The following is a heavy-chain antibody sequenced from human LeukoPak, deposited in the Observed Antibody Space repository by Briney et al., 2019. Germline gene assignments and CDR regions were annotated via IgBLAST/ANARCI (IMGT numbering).Heavy chain of an antibody. J-gene: IGHJ3*02. CDR2: ISSSGSTI. D-gene: IGHD5-18*01. V-gene: IGHV3-11*01. CDR1: GFTFSDYY. CDR3: ARGGYSYGTDDAFDI. Sequence: PGGSLRLSCAASGFTFSDYYMSWIRQAPGKGLEWVSYISSSGSTIYYADSVKGRFTISRDNAKNSLYLQMNSLRAEDTALYHCARGGYSYGTDDAFDIWGQGTMVTVSS.